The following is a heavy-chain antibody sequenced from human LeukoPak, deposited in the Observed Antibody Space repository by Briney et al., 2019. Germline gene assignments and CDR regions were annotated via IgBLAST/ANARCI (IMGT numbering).Heavy chain of an antibody. D-gene: IGHD3-22*01. CDR3: ARDYDYFDSTGYQYAFDI. J-gene: IGHJ3*02. Sequence: GGSLRLSCAASGFTFSSYWMSWVRQAPGKGLEWVANIKQDGSEKYYVDSVKGRFTISRDNAKNSLYLQMNSLRAEDTAVYYCARDYDYFDSTGYQYAFDIWGQGTMVTVSS. CDR2: IKQDGSEK. CDR1: GFTFSSYW. V-gene: IGHV3-7*01.